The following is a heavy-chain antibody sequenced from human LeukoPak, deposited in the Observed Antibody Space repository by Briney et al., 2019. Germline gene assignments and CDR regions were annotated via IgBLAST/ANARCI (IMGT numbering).Heavy chain of an antibody. CDR1: GFTVSDYY. J-gene: IGHJ4*02. Sequence: AGSLRLSSTDTGFTVSDYYLSWLRKAPRKGLEWVSYISSSSYTNYAISVKGRFTISRDNAKNSLYLQMNSLRAEDTAVYYCARDRSVADTVWGQGTPVTVSS. CDR2: ISSSSYT. D-gene: IGHD6-19*01. V-gene: IGHV3-11*06. CDR3: ARDRSVADTV.